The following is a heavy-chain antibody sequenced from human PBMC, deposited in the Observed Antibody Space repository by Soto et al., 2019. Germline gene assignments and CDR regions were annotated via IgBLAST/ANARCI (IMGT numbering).Heavy chain of an antibody. D-gene: IGHD1-1*01. CDR1: GFTFSSYA. J-gene: IGHJ4*02. V-gene: IGHV3-23*01. CDR2: ISGSGGST. CDR3: ATFNWTLHNFDY. Sequence: PGGSLRLSCAASGFTFSSYAMSWVRQAPGKGLEWVSTISGSGGSTYYADSVKGRFTISRDNSKNTLYLQMNSLRAEDTAVYYCATFNWTLHNFDYWGQGTLVTVSS.